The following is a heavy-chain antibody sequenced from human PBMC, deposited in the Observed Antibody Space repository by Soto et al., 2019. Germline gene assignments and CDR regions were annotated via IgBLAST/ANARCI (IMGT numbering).Heavy chain of an antibody. Sequence: QVQLVESGGGVVQPGKSLRLSCAASGFSFRSSAMHWVRRAPGKGLEWVAIISYDGSRKDYSDSVKGRCSISRDNSKNTLWLQMDSLRVEDTAVYYCASDKGAFGIWGQGTLVTVSS. CDR3: ASDKGAFGI. J-gene: IGHJ3*02. CDR2: ISYDGSRK. CDR1: GFSFRSSA. V-gene: IGHV3-30*03.